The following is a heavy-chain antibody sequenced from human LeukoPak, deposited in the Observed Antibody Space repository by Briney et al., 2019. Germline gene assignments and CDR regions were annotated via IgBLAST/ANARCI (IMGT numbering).Heavy chain of an antibody. V-gene: IGHV3-23*01. CDR2: MTGPADTT. CDR3: AKGAEIDH. J-gene: IGHJ4*02. CDR1: GFSFNNLA. Sequence: GGSLRLSCAACGFSFNNLAMSWLRQAPGKGLEWLSAMTGPADTTYYAESVKGRFTISRDYSKSMVFLQMNSLRVEDTAIYYCAKGAEIDHWGQGTMVTVSS.